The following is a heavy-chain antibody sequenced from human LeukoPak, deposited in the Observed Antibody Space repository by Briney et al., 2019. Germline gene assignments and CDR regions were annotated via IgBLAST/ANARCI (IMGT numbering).Heavy chain of an antibody. Sequence: ASVKVSCKASGYTFTSYDINWVRQATGQGLEWMGWMNPNSGNTAYAQKFQGRVTMTRNTSISTAYMELSSLRSEDTAVYYCARVGYYYDGTDYWGQGTLVTVSS. CDR3: ARVGYYYDGTDY. V-gene: IGHV1-8*01. CDR1: GYTFTSYD. CDR2: MNPNSGNT. J-gene: IGHJ4*02. D-gene: IGHD3-22*01.